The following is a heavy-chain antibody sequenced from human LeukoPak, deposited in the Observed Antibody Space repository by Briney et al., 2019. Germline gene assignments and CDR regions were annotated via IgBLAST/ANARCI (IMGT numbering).Heavy chain of an antibody. CDR1: GFTFSSYS. CDR2: ISSSSSYI. V-gene: IGHV3-21*01. Sequence: GGSLRLSCAASGFTFSSYSMNWVRQAPGKGLEWVSSISSSSSYIYYADSVKGRFTISRDNAKNSLYLQMNSLRAEDTAVYYCARRNKGSGYDSGYFDYWGQGTLVTVSS. CDR3: ARRNKGSGYDSGYFDY. D-gene: IGHD5-12*01. J-gene: IGHJ4*02.